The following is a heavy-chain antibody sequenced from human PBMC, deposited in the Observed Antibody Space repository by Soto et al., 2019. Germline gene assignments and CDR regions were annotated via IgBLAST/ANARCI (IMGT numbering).Heavy chain of an antibody. Sequence: QVQLVQSGAEVKKPGSSVKVSCKASGGTFSSYAISWVRQAPGQGLEWMGGIIPIFGTANYAQKFQGRVTITADESTSPAYMELSSLRSEDTAVYYCARVREGYYDFWSGYYTRGYYYYGMDVWGQGTTVTVSS. CDR2: IIPIFGTA. CDR3: ARVREGYYDFWSGYYTRGYYYYGMDV. J-gene: IGHJ6*02. D-gene: IGHD3-3*01. CDR1: GGTFSSYA. V-gene: IGHV1-69*01.